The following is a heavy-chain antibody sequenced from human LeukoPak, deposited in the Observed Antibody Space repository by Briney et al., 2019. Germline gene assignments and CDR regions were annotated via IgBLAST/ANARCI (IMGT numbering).Heavy chain of an antibody. J-gene: IGHJ6*03. Sequence: SVKVTFQASGGTFSSYAISWVRQAPGQGLEWMGGIIPIFGTANYAQKFQGRVTITADESTSTAYMELSSLRSEDTAVYYCAREVGGTGTTPEDPDYYYYMEVGGEGTTVTVSS. D-gene: IGHD1-7*01. CDR2: IIPIFGTA. CDR3: AREVGGTGTTPEDPDYYYYMEV. V-gene: IGHV1-69*13. CDR1: GGTFSSYA.